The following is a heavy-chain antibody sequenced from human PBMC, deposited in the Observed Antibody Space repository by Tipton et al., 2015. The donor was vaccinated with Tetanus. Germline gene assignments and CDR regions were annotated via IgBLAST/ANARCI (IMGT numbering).Heavy chain of an antibody. J-gene: IGHJ5*02. CDR1: GFTFSSYW. D-gene: IGHD3-10*01. CDR3: AKGGGVAGWGAYRRFDP. CDR2: INEDGSVQ. V-gene: IGHV3-7*03. Sequence: SLRLSCAASGFTFSSYWMSWARQAPGKGLEWVANINEDGSVQNYVDSLKGRVTISRDNAKNLLYLQMNSLRAEDTAIYYCAKGGGVAGWGAYRRFDPWGQGALVTVSS.